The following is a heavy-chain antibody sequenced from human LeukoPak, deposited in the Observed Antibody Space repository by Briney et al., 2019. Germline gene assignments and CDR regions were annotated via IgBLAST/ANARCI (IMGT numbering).Heavy chain of an antibody. J-gene: IGHJ5*02. CDR2: IYYSGST. D-gene: IGHD4-11*01. CDR3: ARRPYSFNWFDP. Sequence: PSETLPLTCTVSGGSISSSSYYWGWIRQPPGKGLEWIGSIYYSGSTYYNPSLRRRVTISVDTPKNQFSLKLSSVTAADTAVYYCARRPYSFNWFDPWGQGTLVTVSS. V-gene: IGHV4-39*01. CDR1: GGSISSSSYY.